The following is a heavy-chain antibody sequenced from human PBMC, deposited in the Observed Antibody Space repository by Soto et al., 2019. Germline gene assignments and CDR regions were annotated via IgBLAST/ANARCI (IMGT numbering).Heavy chain of an antibody. CDR2: IIPIFGTA. J-gene: IGHJ6*02. CDR3: ARDAGVVVAAGTGDYYGMDV. Sequence: GASVKVSCKASGGTFSSYAISWVRQAPGQGLEWMGGIIPIFGTANYAQKFQGRVTITADESTSTAYMELSSLRSEDTAVYYCARDAGVVVAAGTGDYYGMDVWGQGTTVTVSS. V-gene: IGHV1-69*13. CDR1: GGTFSSYA. D-gene: IGHD2-15*01.